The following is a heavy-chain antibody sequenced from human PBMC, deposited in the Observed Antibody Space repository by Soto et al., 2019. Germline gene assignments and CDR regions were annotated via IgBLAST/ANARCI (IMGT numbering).Heavy chain of an antibody. CDR3: ARVGYCSGGSCYFRRYYYYMDV. Sequence: SETLSLTCAVSSGSISSSNWWSWVRQPPGKGLEWIGEIYHSGSTNYNPSLKSRVTISVDKSKNQFSLKLSSVTAADTAVYYCARVGYCSGGSCYFRRYYYYMDVWGKGTTVTVSS. D-gene: IGHD2-15*01. CDR1: SGSISSSNW. CDR2: IYHSGST. J-gene: IGHJ6*03. V-gene: IGHV4-4*02.